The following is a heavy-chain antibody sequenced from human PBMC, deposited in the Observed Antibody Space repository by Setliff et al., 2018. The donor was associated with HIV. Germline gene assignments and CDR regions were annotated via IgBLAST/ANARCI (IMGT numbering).Heavy chain of an antibody. Sequence: ASVKVSCKVSGYSLTELSMHWVRQAPGKGLEWMGGFDPDDGETVYAQQFQGRVTMTEDTSTDTAYMELTSLRSEDTAMYYCATITVAGTGAFDIWGQGTMVTVSS. CDR2: FDPDDGET. CDR1: GYSLTELS. CDR3: ATITVAGTGAFDI. V-gene: IGHV1-24*01. D-gene: IGHD6-19*01. J-gene: IGHJ3*02.